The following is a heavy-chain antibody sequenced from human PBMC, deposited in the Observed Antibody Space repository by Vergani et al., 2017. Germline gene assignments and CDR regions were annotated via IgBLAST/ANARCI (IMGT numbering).Heavy chain of an antibody. CDR3: AKCSPCGGSCYSLRVYFDY. J-gene: IGHJ4*02. CDR1: GFTFSDYA. D-gene: IGHD2-15*01. Sequence: VQLVESGGGLVKPGGSLRLSCAASGFTFSDYAMHWVRQAPGKGLEWVSALTGGGGSTYYADSFKGRFIISRDNSRDTLYLQMNSLRAEDTAVYYCAKCSPCGGSCYSLRVYFDYWGQGTLVTVSS. V-gene: IGHV3-23*04. CDR2: LTGGGGST.